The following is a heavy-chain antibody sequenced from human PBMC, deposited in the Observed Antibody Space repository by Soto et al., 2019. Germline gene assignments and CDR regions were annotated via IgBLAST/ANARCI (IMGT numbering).Heavy chain of an antibody. CDR2: RYYSEST. J-gene: IGHJ4*02. Sequence: SENLSLTCTVSGGSITTGGYYWSWIRQLPGKGLEWIGHRYYSESTYYNPSLKSRVSISLDTSKNQFSLKLSFVTAADTAMYYCARTKCISVSCYSWSIHYSGKGTLGTVST. CDR3: ARTKCISVSCYSWSIHY. CDR1: GGSITTGGYY. V-gene: IGHV4-31*03. D-gene: IGHD2-15*01.